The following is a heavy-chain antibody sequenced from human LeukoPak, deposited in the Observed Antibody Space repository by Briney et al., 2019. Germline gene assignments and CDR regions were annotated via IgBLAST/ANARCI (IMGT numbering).Heavy chain of an antibody. V-gene: IGHV4-59*01. Sequence: SETLSLTCTVSGGSISSYYWSWIRQPPGKGLEWIGYIYYSGSTNYNPSLKSRVTISVDTSKNQFSLKLSSVTAADAAVYYCARHYGSGSYYRKGTVLFDYWGQGTLVTVSS. J-gene: IGHJ4*02. CDR1: GGSISSYY. CDR2: IYYSGST. CDR3: ARHYGSGSYYRKGTVLFDY. D-gene: IGHD3-10*01.